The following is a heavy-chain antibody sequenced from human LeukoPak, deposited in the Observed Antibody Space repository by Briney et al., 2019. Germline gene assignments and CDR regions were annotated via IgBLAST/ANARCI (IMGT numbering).Heavy chain of an antibody. CDR3: ARDRGYYYYYMDV. Sequence: SVKVSCKASGGTFISYAISWVRQAPGQGLEWMGRIIPIFGTANYAQKFQGGVTITTDESTSTAYMELSSLRSEDTAVYYCARDRGYYYYYMDVWGKGTTVTVSS. D-gene: IGHD3-10*01. CDR2: IIPIFGTA. J-gene: IGHJ6*03. V-gene: IGHV1-69*05. CDR1: GGTFISYA.